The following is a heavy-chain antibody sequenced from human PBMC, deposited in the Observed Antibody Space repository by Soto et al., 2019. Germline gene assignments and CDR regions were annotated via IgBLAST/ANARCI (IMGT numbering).Heavy chain of an antibody. Sequence: GGSLRLSCAASGFTFSSYAMHWVRQAPGKGLEWLAVISYDGSNKYYADSVKGRFTISRDNSKNTLYLQMNSLRAEDTAVYYCARDSRRNWNYVFDYWGQGTLVTVSS. V-gene: IGHV3-30-3*01. CDR1: GFTFSSYA. D-gene: IGHD1-7*01. CDR2: ISYDGSNK. CDR3: ARDSRRNWNYVFDY. J-gene: IGHJ4*02.